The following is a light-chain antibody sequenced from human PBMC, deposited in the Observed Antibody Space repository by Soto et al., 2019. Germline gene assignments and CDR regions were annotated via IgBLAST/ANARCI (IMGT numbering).Light chain of an antibody. CDR2: DIS. CDR1: TSDLDGYNS. J-gene: IGLJ2*01. Sequence: QSALTQPASVSGSPGQSITISCTGITSDLDGYNSVSWYQQHPGKAPKLMIFDISNRPSGVSNRFSGSKSGNTASLTISGLQAEDEADYCCRSYTSGSTLEVFGGGTKLTVL. V-gene: IGLV2-14*03. CDR3: RSYTSGSTLEV.